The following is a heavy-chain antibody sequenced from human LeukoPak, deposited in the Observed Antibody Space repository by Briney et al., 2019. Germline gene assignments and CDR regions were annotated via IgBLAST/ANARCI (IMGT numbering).Heavy chain of an antibody. CDR1: GGSFSGYY. Sequence: PSETLSLTCVVYGGSFSGYYWSWIRQPPGKGLEWIGYIYYSGSTNYNPSLKSRVTISVDTSKNQFSLKLSSVTAADTAVYYCAREKMVRGVIMAPGLPSYYYGMDVWGQGTTVTVSS. V-gene: IGHV4-59*01. CDR3: AREKMVRGVIMAPGLPSYYYGMDV. CDR2: IYYSGST. J-gene: IGHJ6*02. D-gene: IGHD3-10*01.